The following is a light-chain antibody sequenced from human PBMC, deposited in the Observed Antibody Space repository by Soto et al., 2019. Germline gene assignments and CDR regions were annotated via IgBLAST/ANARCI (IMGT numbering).Light chain of an antibody. J-gene: IGKJ4*01. CDR3: QQSYSTPLT. CDR2: AAS. CDR1: QSISSY. V-gene: IGKV1-39*01. Sequence: DIQMTQSPSSLSASVGDRVTITCRASQSISSYLNWYQQKPGKAPKXLIYAASSLQSGVPSRFSGSGSGTDLTLTISSLQLEDFATYYCQQSYSTPLTFGGGTKVDIK.